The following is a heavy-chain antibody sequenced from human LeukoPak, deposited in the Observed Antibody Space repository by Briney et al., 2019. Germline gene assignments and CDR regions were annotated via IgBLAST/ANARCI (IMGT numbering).Heavy chain of an antibody. V-gene: IGHV4-34*01. CDR2: INHSGST. Sequence: SETLSLTCAVYGGSFSGYYWSWIRQPPGKGLEWIGEINHSGSTNYNPSLKSRVTISVDTSKNQFSLKLSSVTAADTAVYYCARAFTPPRAYNWFDPWGQGTLVTVSS. D-gene: IGHD2-15*01. CDR3: ARAFTPPRAYNWFDP. J-gene: IGHJ5*02. CDR1: GGSFSGYY.